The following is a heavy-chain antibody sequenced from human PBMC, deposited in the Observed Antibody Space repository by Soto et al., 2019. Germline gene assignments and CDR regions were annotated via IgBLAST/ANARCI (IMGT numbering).Heavy chain of an antibody. Sequence: SVKVSCKASGGTFSSYAISWVRQAPGQGLEWMGGIIPIFGTANYAQKFQGRVTITADESTSTAYMELSSLRSEDTAVYYCARFLAAAPPKYYYYGMDVWGQGTTVTVSS. CDR1: GGTFSSYA. V-gene: IGHV1-69*13. CDR3: ARFLAAAPPKYYYYGMDV. CDR2: IIPIFGTA. J-gene: IGHJ6*02. D-gene: IGHD6-13*01.